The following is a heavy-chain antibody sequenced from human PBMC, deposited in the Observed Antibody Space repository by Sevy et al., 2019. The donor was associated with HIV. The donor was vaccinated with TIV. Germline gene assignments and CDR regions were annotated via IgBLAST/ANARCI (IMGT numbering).Heavy chain of an antibody. CDR1: GYSFTTYW. Sequence: GEALKISWKGSGYSFTTYWIGWVRQMPGKGLEGVGIIYPGDSGTRYSPSFQGQVTISAVKSISTAYLQWSSLKASDTAMYYCARGHNPPWFDPWGQGTLVTVSS. V-gene: IGHV5-51*01. CDR2: IYPGDSGT. CDR3: ARGHNPPWFDP. J-gene: IGHJ5*02. D-gene: IGHD1-1*01.